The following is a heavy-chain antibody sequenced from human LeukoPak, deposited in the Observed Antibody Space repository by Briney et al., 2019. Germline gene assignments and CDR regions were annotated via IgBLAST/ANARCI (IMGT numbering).Heavy chain of an antibody. CDR1: GFSFSTYG. J-gene: IGHJ4*02. CDR3: VGDTPPGGDYYLDY. CDR2: IWNAGTNT. V-gene: IGHV3-33*01. Sequence: GGSLRLSCAASGFSFSTYGMHWVRQAPGRGLEWVALIWNAGTNTYYADSVKGRFTISRDNSKNTLYLQMNSLRAEDTAVYYCVGDTPPGGDYYLDYWGQGTLVIVSS. D-gene: IGHD3-16*01.